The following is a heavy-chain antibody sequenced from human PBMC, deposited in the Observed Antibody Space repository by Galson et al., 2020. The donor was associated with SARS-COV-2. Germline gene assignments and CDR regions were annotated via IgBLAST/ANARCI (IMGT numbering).Heavy chain of an antibody. CDR1: GYTFTSYD. V-gene: IGHV1-8*01. D-gene: IGHD4-17*01. Sequence: ASVKVSCKASGYTFTSYDINWVRQAPGQGLEWVGWMNPNSGDTGYAQNFQGRVTMTRDTSISTAYMELSSLTSEDTAVYYCARDYGGNSGWFDPWGQGTLVTVSS. J-gene: IGHJ5*02. CDR3: ARDYGGNSGWFDP. CDR2: MNPNSGDT.